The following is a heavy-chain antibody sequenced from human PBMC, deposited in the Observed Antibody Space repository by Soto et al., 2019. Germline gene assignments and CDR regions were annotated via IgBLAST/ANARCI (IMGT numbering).Heavy chain of an antibody. CDR2: FDPEDGKR. J-gene: IGHJ4*02. D-gene: IGHD3-10*01. CDR1: GYTLTELS. CDR3: ATGRGVDRRLE. V-gene: IGHV1-24*01. Sequence: ASVKVSCKVSGYTLTELSMHWVRQAPGKGLEWMGGFDPEDGKRIYAQKFQGRVTMTEDTSTETSYMERNSLRSEDTAVYYCATGRGVDRRLEWGQGTLVTVSS.